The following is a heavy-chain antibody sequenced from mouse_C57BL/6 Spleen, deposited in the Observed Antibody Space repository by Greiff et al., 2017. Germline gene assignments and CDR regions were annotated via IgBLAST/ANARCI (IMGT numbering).Heavy chain of an antibody. J-gene: IGHJ1*03. CDR2: INYDGSST. V-gene: IGHV5-16*01. Sequence: EVQLQESEGGLVQPGSSMKLSCTASGFTFSDYYMAWVRQVPEKGLEWVANINYDGSSTYYLDSLKSRFIISRDNAKNILYLQMSSLKSEDTATYYCARGNGGYFDVWGTGTTVTVSS. CDR3: ARGNGGYFDV. CDR1: GFTFSDYY.